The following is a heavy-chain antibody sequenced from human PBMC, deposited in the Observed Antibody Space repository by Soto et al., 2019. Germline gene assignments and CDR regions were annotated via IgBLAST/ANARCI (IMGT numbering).Heavy chain of an antibody. CDR2: IWYDGSNK. CDR1: GFTFSSYG. J-gene: IGHJ4*02. V-gene: IGHV3-33*01. D-gene: IGHD3-16*01. CDR3: ARDRRGSGYYFDY. Sequence: PGGSLRLSCAASGFTFSSYGMHWVRQAPGKGLEWVAVIWYDGSNKYYADSVKGRFTISRDNSKNTLYLQMSSLRAEDTAVYYCARDRRGSGYYFDYWGQGTLVTVSS.